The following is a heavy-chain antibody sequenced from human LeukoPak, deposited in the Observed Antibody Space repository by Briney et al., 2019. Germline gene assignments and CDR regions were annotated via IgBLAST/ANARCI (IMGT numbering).Heavy chain of an antibody. D-gene: IGHD6-13*01. CDR2: INWNGGST. J-gene: IGHJ4*02. CDR1: GFTFSTYA. Sequence: PGGSLRLSCAASGFTFSTYAMSWVRQAPGKGLQWVSGINWNGGSTGYADSVKGRFTISRDNAKNSLYLQMNSLRAEDTALYYCARGGSSPPYYFDYWGQGTLVTVSS. CDR3: ARGGSSPPYYFDY. V-gene: IGHV3-20*04.